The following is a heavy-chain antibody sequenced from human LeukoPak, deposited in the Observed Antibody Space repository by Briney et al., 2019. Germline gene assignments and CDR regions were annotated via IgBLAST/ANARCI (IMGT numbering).Heavy chain of an antibody. Sequence: PSETLSLTCTVSGGSISSGSYYWSWIRQPAGKGLEWIGRIYTSGSTNYNPSLKSRVTISVDTSKNQFSLKLSSVTAADTAVYYCAKDPWDLGYWGQGTLVTVSS. CDR2: IYTSGST. CDR3: AKDPWDLGY. V-gene: IGHV4-61*02. D-gene: IGHD1-26*01. CDR1: GGSISSGSYY. J-gene: IGHJ4*02.